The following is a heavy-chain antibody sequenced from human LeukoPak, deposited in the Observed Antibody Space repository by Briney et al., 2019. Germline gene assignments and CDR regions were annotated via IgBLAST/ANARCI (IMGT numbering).Heavy chain of an antibody. CDR3: ARGGYYDSSGLNWFDP. J-gene: IGHJ5*02. CDR2: IIPIFGTA. V-gene: IGHV1-69*05. D-gene: IGHD3-22*01. CDR1: GGTFSSYA. Sequence: ASVKVSCKASGGTFSSYAISWVRQAPGQGLEWMGRIIPIFGTANYAQKFQGRVTITTDESTSTAYMELSSLRSEDTAVYYCARGGYYDSSGLNWFDPWGQGTLVTVS.